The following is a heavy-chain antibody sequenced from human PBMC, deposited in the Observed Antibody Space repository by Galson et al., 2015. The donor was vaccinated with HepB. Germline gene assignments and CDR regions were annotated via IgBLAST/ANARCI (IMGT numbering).Heavy chain of an antibody. CDR2: ISSSSSYI. V-gene: IGHV3-21*01. J-gene: IGHJ4*02. Sequence: SLRLSCAASGFTFSSYSMNWVRQAPGKGLEWVSSISSSSSYIYYADSVKGRFTISRDNAKNSLYLQMNSLRAEDTAVYYCARDQVGFSYYYGSGSQMTSDYWGQGTLVTVSS. CDR3: ARDQVGFSYYYGSGSQMTSDY. D-gene: IGHD3-10*01. CDR1: GFTFSSYS.